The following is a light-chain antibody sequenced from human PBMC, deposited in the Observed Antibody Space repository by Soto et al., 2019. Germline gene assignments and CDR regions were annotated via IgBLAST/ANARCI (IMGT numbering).Light chain of an antibody. CDR2: GAS. CDR3: QQRHMWPIT. CDR1: QSVSNNY. V-gene: IGKV3D-20*02. J-gene: IGKJ5*01. Sequence: EIVLRQSPVTLSLYPGERATLSCRASQSVSNNYLAWYQQKPGQAPRLLIYGASNRATGIPPRFSGSGSGTDFTLTISSLEPEDSAVYYCQQRHMWPITFGQGTRLEIK.